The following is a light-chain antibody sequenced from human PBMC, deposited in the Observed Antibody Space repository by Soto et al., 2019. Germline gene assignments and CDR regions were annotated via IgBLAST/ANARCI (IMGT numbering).Light chain of an antibody. Sequence: SCELTLPPSVSVSPGQTASITCSGDKLGDKYACWYQQKPGQSPVLVIYQDSKRPSGIPERFSGSNSGNTATLTISGTQAMDEADYYCQAWDSSHYVFGTGSKVTVL. CDR1: KLGDKY. CDR3: QAWDSSHYV. V-gene: IGLV3-1*01. J-gene: IGLJ1*01. CDR2: QDS.